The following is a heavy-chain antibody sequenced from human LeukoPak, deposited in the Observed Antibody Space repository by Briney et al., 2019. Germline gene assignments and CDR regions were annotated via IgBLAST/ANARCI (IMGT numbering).Heavy chain of an antibody. CDR2: IYSGGST. V-gene: IGHV3-66*01. D-gene: IGHD2-21*02. Sequence: PGGSLRLSCAASGFTVSSNYMSWVRQAPGKGLEWVSVIYSGGSTYYADSVKGKFTISRDNSKNTLYLQMNSLRAEDTAVYYCARNPDCGGDCYSIAFDYWGQGTLVTVSS. J-gene: IGHJ4*02. CDR3: ARNPDCGGDCYSIAFDY. CDR1: GFTVSSNY.